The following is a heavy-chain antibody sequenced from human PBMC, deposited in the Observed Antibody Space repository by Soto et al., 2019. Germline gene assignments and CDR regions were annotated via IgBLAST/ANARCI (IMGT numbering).Heavy chain of an antibody. CDR2: IYYSGST. J-gene: IGHJ5*02. CDR3: ARYGSGSSVWFDP. V-gene: IGHV4-59*01. D-gene: IGHD3-10*01. Sequence: QVQLQESGPGLVKPSETLSLTCTVSGGSMSSYYWSWIRQPPGKGLEWIGYIYYSGSTIYNPSLKSRVTISVDTSKHQFSLKLSSVTAADTAVYSCARYGSGSSVWFDPWGQGTLVTVSS. CDR1: GGSMSSYY.